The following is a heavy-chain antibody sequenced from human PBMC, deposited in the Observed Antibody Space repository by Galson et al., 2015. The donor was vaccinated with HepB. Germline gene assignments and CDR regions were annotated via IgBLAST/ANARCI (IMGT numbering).Heavy chain of an antibody. J-gene: IGHJ3*02. CDR1: GFTFSSYA. Sequence: SLRLSCAASGFTFSSYAMSWVRQAPGKGLEWVSAISGSGGSTYYADSVKGRFTISRDNSKKTLYLQMNSLRAEDTAVYYCAKIGGSRIYEAFEIWGQGTMVTVS. CDR2: ISGSGGST. CDR3: AKIGGSRIYEAFEI. D-gene: IGHD1-26*01. V-gene: IGHV3-23*01.